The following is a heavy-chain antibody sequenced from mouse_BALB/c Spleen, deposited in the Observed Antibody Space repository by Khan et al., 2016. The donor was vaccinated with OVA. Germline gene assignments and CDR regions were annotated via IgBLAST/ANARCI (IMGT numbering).Heavy chain of an antibody. CDR1: GFTFSTYG. CDR2: ISTGGSYT. CDR3: ARLAYYYDSEGFAY. V-gene: IGHV5-6*01. J-gene: IGHJ3*01. Sequence: DVQLVESGGDLVKPGGSLKLSCAASGFTFSTYGMSWVRQTPDKRLEWVATISTGGSYTYYPDSVKGRFTISRDNAKNTLYLQMSSLKSEATAMFYCARLAYYYDSEGFAYWGQGTLVTVSA. D-gene: IGHD1-1*01.